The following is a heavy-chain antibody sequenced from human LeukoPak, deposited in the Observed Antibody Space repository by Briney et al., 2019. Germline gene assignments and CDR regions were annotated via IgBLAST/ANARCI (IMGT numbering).Heavy chain of an antibody. V-gene: IGHV3-53*01. J-gene: IGHJ4*02. Sequence: GGSLRLSCAASGFTVSSNYMSWVRQAPGKGLEWVSVIYSGGSTYYADSVKGRFTISRDNSKNTLYLQTNSLRAEDTAVYYCARGLRYYDSSGYYYEGGFDYWGQGTLVTVSS. CDR3: ARGLRYYDSSGYYYEGGFDY. CDR2: IYSGGST. CDR1: GFTVSSNY. D-gene: IGHD3-22*01.